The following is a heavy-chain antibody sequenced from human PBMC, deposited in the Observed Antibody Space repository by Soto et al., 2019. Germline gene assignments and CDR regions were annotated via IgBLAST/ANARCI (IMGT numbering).Heavy chain of an antibody. Sequence: SETLSLTCAVYGGSFSGYYWSWIRQPPGKGLEWIGEINHSGSTNYNPSLKSRVTISVDTSKNQFSLKLRSVTAADTAVYYCARGRTILMVYAMTNFAYWGQGTLVTVSS. V-gene: IGHV4-34*01. CDR2: INHSGST. CDR3: ARGRTILMVYAMTNFAY. J-gene: IGHJ4*02. D-gene: IGHD2-8*01. CDR1: GGSFSGYY.